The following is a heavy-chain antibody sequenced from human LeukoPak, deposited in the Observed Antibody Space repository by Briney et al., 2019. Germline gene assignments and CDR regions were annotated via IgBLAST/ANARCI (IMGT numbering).Heavy chain of an antibody. Sequence: GGSLRLSCAASGFTFSSYSMNWVRQAPGKGLEWVSSISSSSSYIYYADSVKGRFTISRDNAKNSLYLQMNSLRAEDTAVYYCARPPIVGATFDAFDIWGQGTMVTVSS. V-gene: IGHV3-21*01. D-gene: IGHD1-26*01. CDR2: ISSSSSYI. J-gene: IGHJ3*02. CDR1: GFTFSSYS. CDR3: ARPPIVGATFDAFDI.